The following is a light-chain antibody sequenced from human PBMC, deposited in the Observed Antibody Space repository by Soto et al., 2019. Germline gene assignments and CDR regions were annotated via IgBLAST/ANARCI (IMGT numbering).Light chain of an antibody. V-gene: IGKV4-1*01. CDR2: WAS. J-gene: IGKJ1*01. CDR1: QTVLDSSNNKDY. Sequence: IVQTPSPDALSVSMGARATINRKSSQTVLDSSNNKDYLTWYQQKPGQPPNLLIYWASTREFGVPDRFSGSGSGTDFTLTISSLQAEDVAVYYCHQYYSTPRTFGHGTKV. CDR3: HQYYSTPRT.